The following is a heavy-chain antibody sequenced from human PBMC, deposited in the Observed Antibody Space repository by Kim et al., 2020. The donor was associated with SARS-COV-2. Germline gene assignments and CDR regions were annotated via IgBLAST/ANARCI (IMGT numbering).Heavy chain of an antibody. CDR2: IYYSGST. J-gene: IGHJ6*02. D-gene: IGHD3-9*01. Sequence: SETLSLTCTVSGGSISSGDYYWSWIRQPPGKGLEWIGYIYYSGSTYYNPSLKSRVTISVDTSKNQFSLKLSSVTAADTAVYYCARAANLLRYFDWLLQPPYGMDVWGQGTTVTVSS. CDR1: GGSISSGDYY. V-gene: IGHV4-30-4*01. CDR3: ARAANLLRYFDWLLQPPYGMDV.